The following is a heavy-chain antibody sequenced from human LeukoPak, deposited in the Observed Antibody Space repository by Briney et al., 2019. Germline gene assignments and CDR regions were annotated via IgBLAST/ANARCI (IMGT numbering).Heavy chain of an antibody. CDR2: ILSDGSKE. D-gene: IGHD3-10*01. J-gene: IGHJ4*02. V-gene: IGHV3-33*01. CDR1: GFTFSSYG. CDR3: ARDYYYGSGSYFDY. Sequence: GGSLRLSCAASGFTFSSYGMHWVRQAPGKGLEWVAVILSDGSKEFYTDSVKGRFTISRDNSKNTLYLQMNSLRSEDTAVYYCARDYYYGSGSYFDYWGQGTLVTVSS.